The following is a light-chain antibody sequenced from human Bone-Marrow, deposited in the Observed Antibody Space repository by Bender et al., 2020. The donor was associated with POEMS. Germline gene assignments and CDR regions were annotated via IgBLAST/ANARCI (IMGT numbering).Light chain of an antibody. CDR3: SAWDDSLSGWV. Sequence: QSVLAQPPSASGTPGQRLTISCSGSSSNIGNHGVNWYQQLPGEDPKLLIYYDDLLTPGVSDRFSASKSGTSASLAISELQSEDEALYYCSAWDDSLSGWVFGGGTKLTVL. J-gene: IGLJ3*02. V-gene: IGLV1-36*01. CDR1: SSNIGNHG. CDR2: YDD.